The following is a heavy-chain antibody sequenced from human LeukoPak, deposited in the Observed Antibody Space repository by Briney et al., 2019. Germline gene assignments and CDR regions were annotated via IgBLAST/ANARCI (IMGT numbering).Heavy chain of an antibody. Sequence: ASETLSLTCAVYGRSFSGYYWSWIRQPPGKGLEWIGEINHSGSTNYNPSLKSRVTISVDTSKNQFSLKLSSVTAADTAVYYCARGLGQQLVGYYYGMDVWGQGTTVTVSS. CDR3: ARGLGQQLVGYYYGMDV. D-gene: IGHD6-13*01. V-gene: IGHV4-34*01. CDR2: INHSGST. J-gene: IGHJ6*02. CDR1: GRSFSGYY.